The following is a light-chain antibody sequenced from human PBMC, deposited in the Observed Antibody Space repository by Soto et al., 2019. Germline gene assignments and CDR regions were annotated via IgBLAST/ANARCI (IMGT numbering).Light chain of an antibody. J-gene: IGLJ1*01. V-gene: IGLV2-14*03. CDR3: SSYTSSSSYV. CDR1: SSDVGGYKY. Sequence: QSVLTQPASVSGSPGQSITISCTGTSSDVGGYKYVSWYQQHPGKAPKLMIYDVSNRPSGVSNRFSGSKSGNTASLPISGLQSEDEADYYCSSYTSSSSYVFGSGTKLTVL. CDR2: DVS.